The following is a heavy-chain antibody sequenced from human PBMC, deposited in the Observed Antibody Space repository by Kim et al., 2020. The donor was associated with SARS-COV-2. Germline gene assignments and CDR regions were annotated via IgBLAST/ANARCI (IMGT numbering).Heavy chain of an antibody. J-gene: IGHJ5*02. CDR3: ARNPDTTSWYDGQNWFDP. Sequence: SETLSLTCIVSGASISSSNYYWGWLRLPPGKGLEWIGSIHYTGTTYYNPSLQSRVTISVDTSKNQISLKLPSVTAADTALYFCARNPDTTSWYDGQNWFDPWGQGTLVTVSS. D-gene: IGHD6-13*01. CDR1: GASISSSNYY. V-gene: IGHV4-39*01. CDR2: IHYTGTT.